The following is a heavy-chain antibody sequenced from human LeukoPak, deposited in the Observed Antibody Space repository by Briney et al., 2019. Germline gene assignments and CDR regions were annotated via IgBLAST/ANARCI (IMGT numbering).Heavy chain of an antibody. CDR2: MNPNSGNT. V-gene: IGHV1-8*02. CDR3: ARGGGYCSGGSCYTFDP. CDR1: GYTFTSYY. J-gene: IGHJ5*02. D-gene: IGHD2-15*01. Sequence: ASVKVSCKASGYTFTSYYMHWVRQAPGQGLEWMGWMNPNSGNTGYAQKFQGRVTMTRNTSISTAYMELSSLRSEDTAVYYCARGGGYCSGGSCYTFDPWGQGTLVTVSS.